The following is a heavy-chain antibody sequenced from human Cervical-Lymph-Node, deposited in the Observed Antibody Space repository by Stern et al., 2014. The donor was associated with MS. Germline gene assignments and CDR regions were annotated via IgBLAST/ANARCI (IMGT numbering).Heavy chain of an antibody. D-gene: IGHD6-19*01. CDR1: GFTFSSYA. V-gene: IGHV3-23*04. CDR2: ISGSDGST. J-gene: IGHJ4*02. Sequence: EVQLVESGGTLVQPGGSLRLSCAASGFTFSSYAMSRVRHAPGMWLEWVAVISGSDGSTFYADSVKGRFTISRDNSKNTLFLQMNSLRAEDTAVYYCAKVYGSGPFDYWGQGTLVTVSS. CDR3: AKVYGSGPFDY.